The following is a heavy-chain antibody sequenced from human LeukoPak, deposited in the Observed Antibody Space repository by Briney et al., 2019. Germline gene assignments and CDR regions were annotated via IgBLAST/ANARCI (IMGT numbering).Heavy chain of an antibody. D-gene: IGHD3-16*01. J-gene: IGHJ6*03. CDR2: IKQDGSEK. CDR3: ARDPPGGYYYYMDV. CDR1: GFTFSSYW. Sequence: GGSLRLSCAASGFTFSSYWMSWVRQAPGKGLEWVANIKQDGSEKYYVDSVKGRFTISRDNAKNSLYLQMNSLRAEDTAVYYCARDPPGGYYYYMDVWGKGTTVTVSS. V-gene: IGHV3-7*01.